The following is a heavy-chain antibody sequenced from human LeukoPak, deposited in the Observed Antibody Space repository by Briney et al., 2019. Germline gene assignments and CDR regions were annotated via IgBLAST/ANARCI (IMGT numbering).Heavy chain of an antibody. V-gene: IGHV3-11*03. CDR1: GFTFSDYY. D-gene: IGHD5-18*01. Sequence: GGSLRLSCAVSGFTFSDYYMSWIRQAPGKGLEWVSYISSSSSYTNYADSVKGRFTISRDNAKNSLHLQMNSLRAEDTAMYYCARAYSYGPDYWGQGTLVTVSS. CDR3: ARAYSYGPDY. CDR2: ISSSSSYT. J-gene: IGHJ4*02.